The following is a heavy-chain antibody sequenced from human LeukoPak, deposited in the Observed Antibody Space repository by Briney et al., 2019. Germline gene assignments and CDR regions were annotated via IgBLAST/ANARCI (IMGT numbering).Heavy chain of an antibody. J-gene: IGHJ4*02. CDR1: EFTFSSYA. CDR2: ITGSGRTT. V-gene: IGHV3-23*01. CDR3: AIDYDSSGSYFDY. D-gene: IGHD3-22*01. Sequence: GGSLRLSCAASEFTFSSYAMSWVRQAPGKGLEWVSLITGSGRTTHYADSAKGRFTISRDNSKNTLYLQMNSLRVEDTAVYYCAIDYDSSGSYFDYWGQGTLVTVSS.